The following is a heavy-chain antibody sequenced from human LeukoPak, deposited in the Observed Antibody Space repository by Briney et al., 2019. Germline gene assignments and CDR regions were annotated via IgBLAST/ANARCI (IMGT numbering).Heavy chain of an antibody. V-gene: IGHV3-9*01. J-gene: IGHJ4*02. D-gene: IGHD3-22*01. CDR2: ISWNSGSI. Sequence: GGSLRLSCAASGFTFDDYAMHWVRHAPGKGLEWVSGISWNSGSIGYADSVKGRFTISRDNAKNPLYLQMNSLRAEDTALYYCAKDYYDSSGYYYYFDYWGQGTLVTVSS. CDR1: GFTFDDYA. CDR3: AKDYYDSSGYYYYFDY.